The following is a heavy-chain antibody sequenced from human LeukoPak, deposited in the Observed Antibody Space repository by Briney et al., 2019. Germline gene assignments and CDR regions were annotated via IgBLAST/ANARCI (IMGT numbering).Heavy chain of an antibody. V-gene: IGHV1-69*04. Sequence: SVKVSCKASGGTFSSYAISWVGQAPGQGLEWMGRIIPILGIANYAQKFQGRVTITADKSTSTAYMELSSLRSEDTAVYYCARDRSPNDYAPGYWGQGTLVTVSS. CDR3: ARDRSPNDYAPGY. D-gene: IGHD2-2*01. CDR1: GGTFSSYA. J-gene: IGHJ4*02. CDR2: IIPILGIA.